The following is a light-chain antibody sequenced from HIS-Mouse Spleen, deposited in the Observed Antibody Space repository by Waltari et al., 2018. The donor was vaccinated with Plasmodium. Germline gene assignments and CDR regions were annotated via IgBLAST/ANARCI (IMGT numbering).Light chain of an antibody. CDR1: HGISSY. J-gene: IGKJ2*01. CDR2: AAS. CDR3: QQYYSYPYT. Sequence: AIRMTQSPSSFSASTGTRATITCRAGHGISSYLAWYQQKPGKAPKLLIYAASTLQSGVPSRFSGSGSGTDFTLTISCLQSEDFATYYCQQYYSYPYTFGQGTKLEIK. V-gene: IGKV1-8*01.